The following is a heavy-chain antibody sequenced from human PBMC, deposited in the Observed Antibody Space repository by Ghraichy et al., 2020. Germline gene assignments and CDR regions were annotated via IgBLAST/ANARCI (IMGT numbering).Heavy chain of an antibody. V-gene: IGHV4-34*01. D-gene: IGHD3-22*01. CDR2: INHSGST. CDR1: GGSFSGYY. Sequence: SETLSLTCAVYGGSFSGYYWSWIRQPPGKGLEWIGEINHSGSTNYNPSLKSRVTISVDTSKNQFSLKLSSVTAADTAVYYCARAADSSGFDYWGQGTLVTVPS. J-gene: IGHJ4*02. CDR3: ARAADSSGFDY.